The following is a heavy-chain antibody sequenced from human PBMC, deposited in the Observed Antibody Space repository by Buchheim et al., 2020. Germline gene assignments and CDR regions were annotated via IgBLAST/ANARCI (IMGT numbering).Heavy chain of an antibody. CDR2: TSSSGGST. D-gene: IGHD6-19*01. J-gene: IGHJ1*01. V-gene: IGHV3-23*04. CDR3: AKGAPGIEVAGTQYFQH. Sequence: EVQLVESGGGLVQPGGSLRLSCAASGFTFSSYAMSWVRQAPGKGPEWVSVTSSSGGSTYYADSVKGRFTISRDNSKNTLYLQINSLRAEDTAVYYCAKGAPGIEVAGTQYFQHWGQGTL. CDR1: GFTFSSYA.